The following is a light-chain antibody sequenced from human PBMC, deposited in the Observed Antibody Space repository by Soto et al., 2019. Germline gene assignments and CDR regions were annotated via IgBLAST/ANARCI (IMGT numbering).Light chain of an antibody. J-gene: IGKJ1*01. V-gene: IGKV1-5*01. CDR1: QSISSW. CDR2: DAS. Sequence: IQMTQSPSTLSASVGDRVTITCRASQSISSWLAWYQQMPGKAPNLLIYDASTLESGVPSRFRGSGSEAEFTLTISGLQPDDFATYYCQQFIDGWTFGQGTKVDIK. CDR3: QQFIDGWT.